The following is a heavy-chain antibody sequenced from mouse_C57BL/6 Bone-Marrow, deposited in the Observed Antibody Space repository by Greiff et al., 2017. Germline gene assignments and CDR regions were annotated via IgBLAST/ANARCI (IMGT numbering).Heavy chain of an antibody. Sequence: QVQLKQSGAELARPGASVKMSCKASGYTFTSYTMHWVKQRPGQGLEWIGYINPSSGYTKYNQKFKDKATLTADKSSSTAYMQLSSLTSEDSAVYDCAHITTVGGYWGQGTTLTVSA. CDR2: INPSSGYT. D-gene: IGHD1-1*01. CDR1: GYTFTSYT. CDR3: AHITTVGGY. V-gene: IGHV1-4*01. J-gene: IGHJ2*01.